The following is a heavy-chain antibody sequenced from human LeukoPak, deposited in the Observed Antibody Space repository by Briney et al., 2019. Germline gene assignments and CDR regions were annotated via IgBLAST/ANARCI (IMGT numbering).Heavy chain of an antibody. CDR1: GFTFSSYE. D-gene: IGHD5-12*01. J-gene: IGHJ3*02. V-gene: IGHV3-48*03. CDR2: ISSSGSTI. CDR3: AKVLRWTSGLREHDAFDI. Sequence: GGSLRLSCAASGFTFSSYEMNWVRQAPGKGLEWVSYISSSGSTIYYADSVKGRFTISRDNAKNSLYLQINSLRAEDTAVYYCAKVLRWTSGLREHDAFDIWGQGTMVTVSS.